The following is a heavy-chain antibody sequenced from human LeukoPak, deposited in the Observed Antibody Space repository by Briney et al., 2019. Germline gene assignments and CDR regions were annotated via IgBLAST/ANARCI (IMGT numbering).Heavy chain of an antibody. CDR2: ISAHNGNT. CDR1: GYTFTSYG. J-gene: IGHJ4*02. V-gene: IGHV1-18*01. D-gene: IGHD3-22*01. Sequence: GASVKVSCKASGYTFTSYGISWVRQAPGQGLEWMGWISAHNGNTNYAQKLQGRVTMTTDTSTSTAYMELRSLRSDDTAVYYCARDPPYYYDSSGYYYAIFDYWGQGTLVTVSS. CDR3: ARDPPYYYDSSGYYYAIFDY.